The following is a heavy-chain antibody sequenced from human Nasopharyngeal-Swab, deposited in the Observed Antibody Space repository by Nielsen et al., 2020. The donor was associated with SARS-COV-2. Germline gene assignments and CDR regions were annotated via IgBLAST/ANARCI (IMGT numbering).Heavy chain of an antibody. CDR3: ARSYDDAFDI. CDR2: IYHSGST. D-gene: IGHD5-18*01. V-gene: IGHV4-38-2*02. Sequence: SETLSLTCTVSGYSISSGYYWGWIRQPPRKGLEWIGSIYHSGSTYYNPSLKSRVTISVDTSKNQFSLKLSSVTAADTAVYYCARSYDDAFDIWGQGTMVTVSS. CDR1: GYSISSGYY. J-gene: IGHJ3*02.